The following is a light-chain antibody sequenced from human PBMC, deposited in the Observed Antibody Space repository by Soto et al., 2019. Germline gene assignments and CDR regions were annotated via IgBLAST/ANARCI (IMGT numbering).Light chain of an antibody. CDR2: GAS. Sequence: EIVLTQSPGTLSLSPGERATLSCWASQSVGNNYLAWYQQKPGQTPRLLIYGASRRATGLPDRFSGSGSVTDFTLTISRLEPEDFVVYYCHQYAESPHTFGQGTKLEIK. CDR3: HQYAESPHT. CDR1: QSVGNNY. J-gene: IGKJ2*01. V-gene: IGKV3-20*01.